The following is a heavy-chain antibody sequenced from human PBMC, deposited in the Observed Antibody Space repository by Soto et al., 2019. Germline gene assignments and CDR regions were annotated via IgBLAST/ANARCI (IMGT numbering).Heavy chain of an antibody. CDR1: GASISSYY. CDR3: ARCGSSPGTPNRRLHY. CDR2: VHYSESI. J-gene: IGHJ6*03. D-gene: IGHD4-17*01. Sequence: SETLSLTCTVSGASISSYYWSWIRQPPGKGLEWIGNVHYSESINYNSSLKSRLTISVDTSKSQFSLRLSSVTAADTAVYYCARCGSSPGTPNRRLHYGGK. V-gene: IGHV4-59*01.